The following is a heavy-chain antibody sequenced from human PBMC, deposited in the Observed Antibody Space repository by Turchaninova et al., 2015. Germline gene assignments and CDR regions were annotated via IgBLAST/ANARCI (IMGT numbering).Heavy chain of an antibody. V-gene: IGHV4-31*03. Sequence: ESGPGLVQPSQTLSLTCTVSGGSLSRGGYYWSWIRQHPGKGLEWIGYIYYSGSTYYNPSLKSRVTISVDTSKNKFSLKLSSVTAADTAVYYCARTYYDFWSGYYKGDAFDIWGQGTMVTVSS. CDR2: IYYSGST. CDR1: GGSLSRGGYY. D-gene: IGHD3-3*01. J-gene: IGHJ3*02. CDR3: ARTYYDFWSGYYKGDAFDI.